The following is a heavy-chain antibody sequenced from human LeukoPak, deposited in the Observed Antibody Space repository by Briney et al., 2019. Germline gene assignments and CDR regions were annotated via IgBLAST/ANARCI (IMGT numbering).Heavy chain of an antibody. D-gene: IGHD4-17*01. V-gene: IGHV3-30*04. CDR2: ISYDGSNK. CDR3: AKYNGDNGGAFDI. CDR1: GFTFSSYA. Sequence: PGGSLRLSCAASGFTFSSYAMHWVRQAPGKGLEWVAVISYDGSNKYYADSVKGRFTISRDNSKNTLYLQMNSLRAEDTAVYYCAKYNGDNGGAFDIWGQGTIVTVSS. J-gene: IGHJ3*02.